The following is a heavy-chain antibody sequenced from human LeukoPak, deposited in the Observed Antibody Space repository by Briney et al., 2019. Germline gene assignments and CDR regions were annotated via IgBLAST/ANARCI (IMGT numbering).Heavy chain of an antibody. V-gene: IGHV3-30*18. CDR3: AKAESGLLWFGELLDY. D-gene: IGHD3-10*01. CDR1: GFTFSSYG. Sequence: GGSLRLSCAASGFTFSSYGMHWVRQAPGKGQEWVAVISYDGSSKYYADSVKGRFTISRDNSKNTLYLQMNSLRAEDTAVYYCAKAESGLLWFGELLDYWGQGTLVTVSS. J-gene: IGHJ4*02. CDR2: ISYDGSSK.